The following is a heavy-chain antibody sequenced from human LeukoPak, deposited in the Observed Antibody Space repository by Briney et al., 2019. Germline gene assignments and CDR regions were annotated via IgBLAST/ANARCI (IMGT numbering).Heavy chain of an antibody. Sequence: PSETLSLTCTVSDGSIGSNYWSWIRQPPGEGREWIGSIFYRGSTNYNPSLRSRVTTPVDSSKNQFSLMLSSVSAADTAVYSCARAVAGSFHYWGQGILVTVSS. CDR1: DGSIGSNY. J-gene: IGHJ4*02. D-gene: IGHD6-19*01. CDR2: IFYRGST. CDR3: ARAVAGSFHY. V-gene: IGHV4-59*01.